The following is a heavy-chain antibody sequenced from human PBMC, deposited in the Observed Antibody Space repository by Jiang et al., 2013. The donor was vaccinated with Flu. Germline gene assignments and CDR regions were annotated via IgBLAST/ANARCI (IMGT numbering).Heavy chain of an antibody. CDR3: TRNYGSGVKVADYWGDLGFEY. CDR1: GFSFSTTDRSR. CDR2: IDWDDDE. V-gene: IGHV2-70*04. Sequence: KPTQTLTLTCTFSGFSFSTTDRSRVSWIRQPPGKALEWLARIDWDDDEFYNTFLRTRLTISKDTSRNQVVLTMTNMDPVDTATYYCTRNYGSGVKVADYWGDLGFEYWGQGILVTVSS. D-gene: IGHD3-10*01. J-gene: IGHJ4*02.